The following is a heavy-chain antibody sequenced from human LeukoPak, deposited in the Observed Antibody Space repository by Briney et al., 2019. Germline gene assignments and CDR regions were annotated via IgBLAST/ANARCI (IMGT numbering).Heavy chain of an antibody. Sequence: KSGGSLRLPCAASGFTFSRSAMEWVRQAPGKGLEWVSSISGSSDYIYYADSVKGRFTISRDNTKNSVSLQMNSLRAEDTAVYYCARLYCNGGSCYGKYYFDYWGQGALVTVSS. D-gene: IGHD2-15*01. CDR1: GFTFSRSA. V-gene: IGHV3-21*01. CDR3: ARLYCNGGSCYGKYYFDY. J-gene: IGHJ4*02. CDR2: ISGSSDYI.